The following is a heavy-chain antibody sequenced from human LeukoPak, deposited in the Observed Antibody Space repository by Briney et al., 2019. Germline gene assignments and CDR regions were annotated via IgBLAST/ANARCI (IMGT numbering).Heavy chain of an antibody. CDR2: IYYSGTT. CDR1: GGSISSSHYY. CDR3: ARGYYDYVWGSYRPMPFDY. J-gene: IGHJ4*02. Sequence: SETLSLTCTVSGGSISSSHYYWGWIRQPPGKGLEWIGTIYYSGTTYYNPSLESRVTMSEDTSKNQFSLTLRSVTAADTAVYYCARGYYDYVWGSYRPMPFDYWGQGTLVTVSS. V-gene: IGHV4-39*07. D-gene: IGHD3-16*02.